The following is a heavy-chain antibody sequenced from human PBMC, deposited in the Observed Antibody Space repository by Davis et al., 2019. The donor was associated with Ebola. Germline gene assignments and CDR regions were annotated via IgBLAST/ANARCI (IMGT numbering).Heavy chain of an antibody. J-gene: IGHJ4*02. D-gene: IGHD3-10*02. CDR2: IKGVNGKT. V-gene: IGHV1-3*01. Sequence: ASVKVSCKASGYSFTNYAMQWVRQAPGQSLEWIGWIKGVNGKTKYSQKFQGRVTLTRDTSATIGYMQLSGLKSEDTAVYYCAGDLEANIGDVGTPMFWGQGTLVSVSS. CDR3: AGDLEANIGDVGTPMF. CDR1: GYSFTNYA.